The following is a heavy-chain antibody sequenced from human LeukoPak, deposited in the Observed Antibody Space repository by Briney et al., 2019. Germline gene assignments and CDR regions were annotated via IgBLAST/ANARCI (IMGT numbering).Heavy chain of an antibody. V-gene: IGHV3-21*01. CDR3: ARTRDSSGCFDL. J-gene: IGHJ4*02. CDR1: GFTFSTYS. D-gene: IGHD6-25*01. Sequence: GSLRLSCSASGFTFSTYSMNWVRQAPGKGLEWVSSISIGSTYIFYGDSVKGRFTISRDDADNSLYLQMNSLRAEDTAVYYCARTRDSSGCFDLWGQGTLVTASS. CDR2: ISIGSTYI.